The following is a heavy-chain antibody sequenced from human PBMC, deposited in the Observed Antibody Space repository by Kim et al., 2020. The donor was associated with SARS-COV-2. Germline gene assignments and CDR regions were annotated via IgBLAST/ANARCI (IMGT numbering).Heavy chain of an antibody. J-gene: IGHJ4*02. CDR3: ARHSLDCSGDSCYSHFLDY. CDR1: GYTFTDYW. D-gene: IGHD2-15*01. CDR2: IFPRDSST. Sequence: GESLKISCNVFGYTFTDYWIAWVRQMPGKGLEWMGIIFPRDSSTKYSPSFEGQVTMSADKSISTAYLQWSSLKVSDTATYYCARHSLDCSGDSCYSHFLDYWGQGTLVFVSS. V-gene: IGHV5-51*01.